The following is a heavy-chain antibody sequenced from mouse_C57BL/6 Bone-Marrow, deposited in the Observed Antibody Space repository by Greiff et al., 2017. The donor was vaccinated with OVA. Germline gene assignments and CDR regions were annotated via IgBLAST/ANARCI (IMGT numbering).Heavy chain of an antibody. J-gene: IGHJ2*01. CDR1: GYTFTDYY. D-gene: IGHD1-1*01. CDR2: INPYNGGT. Sequence: VQLQQSGPVLVKPGASVKMSCKASGYTFTDYYMNWVKQSHGKSLEWIGVINPYNGGTSYKQKFKGKATLTVDKSSSTAYMELNRLTSEDSAVYYCARYPSYYYGSSYVLFDYWGQGTTLTVSS. CDR3: ARYPSYYYGSSYVLFDY. V-gene: IGHV1-19*01.